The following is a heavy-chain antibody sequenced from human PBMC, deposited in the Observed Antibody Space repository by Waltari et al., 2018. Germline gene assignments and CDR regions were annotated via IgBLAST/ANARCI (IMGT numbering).Heavy chain of an antibody. CDR3: ARGCDFWSGYWDYYYYMDV. CDR1: GYTFTSYD. V-gene: IGHV1-8*01. Sequence: QVQLVQSGAEVKKPGASVKVSCKASGYTFTSYDINWVRQATGQGLEWMGWMNPNSGNTGYAQKFQVRVTMTRNTSISTAYMELSSLRSEDTAVYYCARGCDFWSGYWDYYYYMDVWGKGTTVTVSS. J-gene: IGHJ6*03. CDR2: MNPNSGNT. D-gene: IGHD3-3*01.